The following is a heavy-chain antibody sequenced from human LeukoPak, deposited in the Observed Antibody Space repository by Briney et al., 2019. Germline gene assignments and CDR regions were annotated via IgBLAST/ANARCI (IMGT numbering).Heavy chain of an antibody. CDR3: ARVGYTGTWYSSPPFDY. Sequence: GGSLRLSCAVSGFTVSSNYMSWVRQAPGKALEWVSLIYSDGSTYYADSVKGRFTISRDNSKNTLYLQMNSLRAEDTAVYYCARVGYTGTWYSSPPFDYWGQGTLVTVSS. D-gene: IGHD6-13*01. J-gene: IGHJ4*02. CDR1: GFTVSSNY. CDR2: IYSDGST. V-gene: IGHV3-66*01.